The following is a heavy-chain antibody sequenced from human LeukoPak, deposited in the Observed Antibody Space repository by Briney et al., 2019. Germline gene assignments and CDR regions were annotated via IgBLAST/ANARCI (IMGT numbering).Heavy chain of an antibody. CDR3: ANRLWPGPQLKRDYYFDY. J-gene: IGHJ4*02. CDR1: GFTFSSYA. V-gene: IGHV3-23*01. D-gene: IGHD1-1*01. Sequence: GGSLRLSCAASGFTFSSYAMSWVRQAPGKGLEWVSAISGSGGSTYYADSVKGRFTISRDNSKNTLYLQMNSLRAEDTAVYYCANRLWPGPQLKRDYYFDYWGQGTLVTVSS. CDR2: ISGSGGST.